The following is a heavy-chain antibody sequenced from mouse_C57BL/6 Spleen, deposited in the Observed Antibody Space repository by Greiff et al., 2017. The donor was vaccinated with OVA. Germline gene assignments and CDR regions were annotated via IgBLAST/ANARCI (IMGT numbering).Heavy chain of an antibody. CDR2: IRLKSDTYAT. Sequence: EVKLEESGGGLVQPGGSMKLSYVASGFTFSNYWMNWVRQSPEKGLEWVAQIRLKSDTYATHYAESVKGRFTISRDDYKSSVYLQMNNLRAEDTGIYYCTGYSNSFDYWGQGTTLTVSS. D-gene: IGHD2-5*01. V-gene: IGHV6-3*01. J-gene: IGHJ2*01. CDR3: TGYSNSFDY. CDR1: GFTFSNYW.